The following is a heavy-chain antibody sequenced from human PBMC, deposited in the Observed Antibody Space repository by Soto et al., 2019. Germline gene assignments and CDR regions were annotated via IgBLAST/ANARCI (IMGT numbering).Heavy chain of an antibody. CDR2: FDPEDGET. Sequence: ASVKVSCKVSGYTLTELSMHWVRQAPGKGLEWMGGFDPEDGETIYAQKFQGRVTMTEDTSTDTAYMELSSLRSEDTAVYYCATVYYDSSGYPPHYYFDYWGQGTLVTVSS. D-gene: IGHD3-22*01. CDR1: GYTLTELS. CDR3: ATVYYDSSGYPPHYYFDY. J-gene: IGHJ4*02. V-gene: IGHV1-24*01.